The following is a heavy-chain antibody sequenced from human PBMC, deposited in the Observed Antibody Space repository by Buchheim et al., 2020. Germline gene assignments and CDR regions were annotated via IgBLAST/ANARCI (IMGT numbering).Heavy chain of an antibody. V-gene: IGHV3-30-3*01. CDR2: ISYDGSNK. CDR3: ARDSTIFGVVITGGYYFDY. D-gene: IGHD3-3*01. CDR1: GFTFSSYA. Sequence: QVQLVESGGGVVQPGRSLRLSCAASGFTFSSYAMHWVRQAPGKGLEWVAVISYDGSNKYYADSVKGRFTISRDNSKNTLYLQMNSLRAEDTAVYYCARDSTIFGVVITGGYYFDYWGQGTL. J-gene: IGHJ4*02.